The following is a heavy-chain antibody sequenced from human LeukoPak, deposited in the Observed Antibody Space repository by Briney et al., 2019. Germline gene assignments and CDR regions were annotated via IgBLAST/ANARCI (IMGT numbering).Heavy chain of an antibody. CDR1: GGSISSSGNY. Sequence: PSETLSLTCTVSGGSISSSGNYWNWIRQYPGKGLEWIGYIDYSGSAYYNPSLRSRVTMSIGKSKNQFSLKLSSMTAADTAVYFCARGLGTYYSFLSGWFDPWGQGTLVTVSS. CDR3: ARGLGTYYSFLSGWFDP. CDR2: IDYSGSA. V-gene: IGHV4-31*03. D-gene: IGHD1-26*01. J-gene: IGHJ5*02.